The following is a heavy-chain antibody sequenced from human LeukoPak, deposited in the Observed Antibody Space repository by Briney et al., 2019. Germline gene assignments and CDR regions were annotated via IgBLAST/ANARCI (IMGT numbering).Heavy chain of an antibody. V-gene: IGHV3-23*01. CDR2: ISGSGGST. CDR1: GFTFSSYA. D-gene: IGHD1-26*01. J-gene: IGHJ6*02. CDR3: AKWRWELLPYYGMDV. Sequence: GRSLRLSCAASGFTFSSYAMSWVRQAPGKGLEWVSAISGSGGSTYYADSVKGRFTISRDNSKNTLYLQMNSLRAEDTAVYYCAKWRWELLPYYGMDVWGQGTTVTVSS.